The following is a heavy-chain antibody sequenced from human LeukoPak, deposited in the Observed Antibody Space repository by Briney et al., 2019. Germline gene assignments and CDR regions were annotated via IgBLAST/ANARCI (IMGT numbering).Heavy chain of an antibody. D-gene: IGHD1-26*01. CDR2: ISYDGSNK. CDR1: GFTFSTYA. CDR3: TTDGVGIEGATFDY. Sequence: GRSLRLSCAASGFTFSTYAIHWVRQAPGKGLEWVAVISYDGSNKYYADSVKGRFTISRDNSKNTLYLQMNSLKTEDTAVYYCTTDGVGIEGATFDYWGQGTLVTVSS. V-gene: IGHV3-30*04. J-gene: IGHJ4*02.